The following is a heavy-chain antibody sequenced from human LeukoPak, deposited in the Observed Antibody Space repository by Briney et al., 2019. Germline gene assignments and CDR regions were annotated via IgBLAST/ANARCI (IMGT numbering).Heavy chain of an antibody. CDR2: INHRGNT. Sequence: PSETLSLTCAVSGGSFSGNFLSWVRQPPGKGLEWIGEINHRGNTNYNPSLKSRVTISVDTSKNQFSLRLSSVTAADTAVYYCARVPESVGINYFDSWGQGTQVTVSS. D-gene: IGHD1-26*01. V-gene: IGHV4-34*01. CDR1: GGSFSGNF. J-gene: IGHJ4*02. CDR3: ARVPESVGINYFDS.